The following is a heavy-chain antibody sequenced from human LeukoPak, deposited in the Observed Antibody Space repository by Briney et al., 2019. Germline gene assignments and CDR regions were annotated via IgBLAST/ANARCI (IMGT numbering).Heavy chain of an antibody. CDR2: IIPILGIA. Sequence: SVKVSCKASGGTFSSYTISWVRQAPGQGLEWMGRIIPILGIANYAQKFQGRVTITAEKSTSTAYMELSSLRSEDTAVYYCAREVAEDYGDYENYFDYWGQGTLVTVSS. CDR3: AREVAEDYGDYENYFDY. CDR1: GGTFSSYT. D-gene: IGHD4-17*01. V-gene: IGHV1-69*04. J-gene: IGHJ4*02.